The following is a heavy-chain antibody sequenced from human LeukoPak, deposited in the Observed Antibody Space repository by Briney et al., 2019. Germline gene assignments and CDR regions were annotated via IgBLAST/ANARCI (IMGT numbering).Heavy chain of an antibody. J-gene: IGHJ6*03. V-gene: IGHV3-23*01. CDR3: ARGPVVEAAFGVDHYYMDV. CDR2: ISGSGGST. Sequence: QSGGSLRLYCAASGFTFSSYGMSWVRQAPGKGLEWVSAISGSGGSTYYADSVKGRFTISRDNSKNTLYLQMNSLRAEDTAVYYCARGPVVEAAFGVDHYYMDVWGKGTTVPVSS. D-gene: IGHD2-15*01. CDR1: GFTFSSYG.